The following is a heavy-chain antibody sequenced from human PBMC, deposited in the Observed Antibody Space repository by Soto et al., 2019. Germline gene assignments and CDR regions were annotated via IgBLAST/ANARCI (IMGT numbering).Heavy chain of an antibody. CDR3: TTGRYTFGLDS. D-gene: IGHD5-18*01. CDR1: GFTLTNAW. CDR2: IKSLTDGGTP. Sequence: GGSLRLSCAASGFTLTNAWLSWVRQAPGEGLEWVGRIKSLTDGGTPTYAAPVKGRFTISRDDSKDTVYLQMNSLKTEDTAVYYCTTGRYTFGLDSWGQGTLVTVSS. V-gene: IGHV3-15*01. J-gene: IGHJ4*02.